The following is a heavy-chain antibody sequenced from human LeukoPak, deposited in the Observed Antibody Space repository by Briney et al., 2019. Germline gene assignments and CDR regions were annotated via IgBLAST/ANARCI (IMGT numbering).Heavy chain of an antibody. Sequence: PGGTLRLSCAASGFSFSSYAMSWVRQAPGKGLEWVPSMIVGGGRTYFADSVNGRFTISRDNSKNTLYLQLDSLRAEDTAVYYCAKQVFGSSGSFLHFDYWGQGALVTDSS. J-gene: IGHJ4*02. CDR2: MIVGGGRT. CDR1: GFSFSSYA. D-gene: IGHD3-22*01. V-gene: IGHV3-23*01. CDR3: AKQVFGSSGSFLHFDY.